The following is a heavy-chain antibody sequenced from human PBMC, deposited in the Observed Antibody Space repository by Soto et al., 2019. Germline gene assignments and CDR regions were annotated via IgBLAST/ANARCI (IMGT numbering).Heavy chain of an antibody. D-gene: IGHD6-13*01. V-gene: IGHV1-69*01. CDR2: IIPIFGTA. CDR3: ARDGYSSSWYSGYNWFDP. J-gene: IGHJ5*02. Sequence: QVQLVQSGAEVKKPGSSVKVSCKASGGTFSSYAISWVRQAPGQGLEWMGGIIPIFGTANYAQKFQGRVTITADESTSTAYMELSSLRSEDTAVYYCARDGYSSSWYSGYNWFDPWGQGTLVTVSS. CDR1: GGTFSSYA.